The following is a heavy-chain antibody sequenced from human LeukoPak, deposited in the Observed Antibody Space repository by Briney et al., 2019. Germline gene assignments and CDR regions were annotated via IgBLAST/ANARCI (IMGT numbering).Heavy chain of an antibody. Sequence: PSETLSLTCAVSGYSISTSNWWGWIRQPPGKGLEWIGYIYYSGSTFYDPSLKSRVTMSVDTSNNQFSLKLSSVTAVDSAAYYCARNDYESSGFDFWGQGALVTVSS. CDR1: GYSISTSNW. V-gene: IGHV4-28*01. D-gene: IGHD3-22*01. CDR2: IYYSGST. CDR3: ARNDYESSGFDF. J-gene: IGHJ4*02.